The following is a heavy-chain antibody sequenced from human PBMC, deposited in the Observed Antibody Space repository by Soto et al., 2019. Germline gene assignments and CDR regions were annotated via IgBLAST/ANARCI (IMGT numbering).Heavy chain of an antibody. Sequence: LSLTCTVSGDSVTSDSYYWTWIRQPPGKGLEWIGHIYSSGSTKYNPSLQSRVTISLDTSSNQFSLELTSVTAADTAIYYCARDIRGYSRAFDYWGQGTLVTVSS. J-gene: IGHJ4*02. CDR3: ARDIRGYSRAFDY. D-gene: IGHD5-18*01. CDR1: GDSVTSDSYY. CDR2: IYSSGST. V-gene: IGHV4-61*01.